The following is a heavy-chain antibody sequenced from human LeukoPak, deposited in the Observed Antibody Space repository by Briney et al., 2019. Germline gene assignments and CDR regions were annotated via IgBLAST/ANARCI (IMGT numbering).Heavy chain of an antibody. D-gene: IGHD3-16*01. CDR1: GFTFSSYD. CDR3: ARQLPDGGFDY. V-gene: IGHV3-13*01. CDR2: IGTAGDT. Sequence: GGSPRLSCAASGFTFSSYDMHWVRQATGKGLEWVSAIGTAGDTYYPGSVKGRFTISRENAKNSLYLQMNSLRPGDTAVYYCARQLPDGGFDYWRQGTLPTVSS. J-gene: IGHJ4*02.